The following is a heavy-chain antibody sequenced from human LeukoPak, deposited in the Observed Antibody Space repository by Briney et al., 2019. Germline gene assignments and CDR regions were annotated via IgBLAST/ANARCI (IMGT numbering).Heavy chain of an antibody. CDR2: IYYSGST. V-gene: IGHV4-59*01. CDR3: ARAIAVAGTDAFDI. J-gene: IGHJ3*02. D-gene: IGHD6-19*01. Sequence: KPSETLSLTCTVSGGSISSYYWSWIRQPPGKGLEWIGYIYYSGSTNYNPSLKSRVTISVDTSKNQFSLKLSSVTAADTAVYYCARAIAVAGTDAFDIWGQGTMVTVSS. CDR1: GGSISSYY.